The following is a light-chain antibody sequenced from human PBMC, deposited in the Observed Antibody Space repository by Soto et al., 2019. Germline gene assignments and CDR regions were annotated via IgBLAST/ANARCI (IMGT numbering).Light chain of an antibody. J-gene: IGLJ3*02. CDR2: EVS. Sequence: QSALTQPASVSGSPGQSIAISCTGTSSDVGKYSYVSWFQQYPGYAPKLMIYEVSNRPSGVSNRFSGSKSGNTASLTISGLQGEDEADYYCSSFTTSSTWVFGGGTKLTVL. CDR1: SSDVGKYSY. CDR3: SSFTTSSTWV. V-gene: IGLV2-14*01.